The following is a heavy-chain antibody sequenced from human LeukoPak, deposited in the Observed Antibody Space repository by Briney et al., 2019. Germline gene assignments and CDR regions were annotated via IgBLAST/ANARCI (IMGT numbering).Heavy chain of an antibody. D-gene: IGHD2-2*01. CDR2: IKSKTDGGTT. Sequence: GGSLRLSCAASGFTFSNAWMSWVRQAPGKGLEWVGRIKSKTDGGTTDYAAPVKGRFTISRDDSKNTLYLQMNSLKTEDTAVYYCTTTLGYCSSTSCTSLLLNWGQGTLVTVPS. CDR3: TTTLGYCSSTSCTSLLLN. CDR1: GFTFSNAW. V-gene: IGHV3-15*01. J-gene: IGHJ4*02.